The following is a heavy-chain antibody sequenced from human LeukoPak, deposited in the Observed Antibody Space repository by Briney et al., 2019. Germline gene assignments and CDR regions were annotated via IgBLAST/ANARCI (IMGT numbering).Heavy chain of an antibody. CDR2: ISSSSSYI. CDR3: AGYCSSTSCHGWFDP. Sequence: PGGSLRLSCAASGFTFSSYWMSWVRQAPGKGLEWVSSISSSSSYIYYADSVKGRFTISRDNAKNSLYLQMNSLRAEDTAVYYCAGYCSSTSCHGWFDPWGQGTLVTVSS. CDR1: GFTFSSYW. J-gene: IGHJ5*02. V-gene: IGHV3-21*01. D-gene: IGHD2-2*01.